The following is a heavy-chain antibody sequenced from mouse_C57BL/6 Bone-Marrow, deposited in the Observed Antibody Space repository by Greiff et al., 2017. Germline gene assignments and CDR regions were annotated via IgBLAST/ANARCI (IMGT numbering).Heavy chain of an antibody. CDR3: ARENYGSSYWFAG. CDR1: GYTFTSYW. V-gene: IGHV1-69*01. CDR2: IDPSDSYT. J-gene: IGHJ3*01. D-gene: IGHD1-1*01. Sequence: QVQLQQPGAELVMPGASVKLSCKASGYTFTSYWMHWVKQRPGQGLEWIGEIDPSDSYTNYNQKFKGKSTLTVDKSSSTAYMQLSSLTSEDSAVYYCARENYGSSYWFAGWDQGTLVTVSA.